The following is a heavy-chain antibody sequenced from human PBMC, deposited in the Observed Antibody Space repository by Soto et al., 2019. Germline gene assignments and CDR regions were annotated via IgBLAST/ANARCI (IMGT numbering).Heavy chain of an antibody. CDR1: GFTFSSYG. D-gene: IGHD5-18*01. J-gene: IGHJ6*02. Sequence: PGGSLRLSCAASGFTFSSYGMHWVRQAPGKGLERVAVISYDGSNKYYADSVKGRLTLYRDNSKNTLYLQMNSLRAEDTAVYYCAKTAMGYYYFYGMDVWGQGTTVTVSS. CDR2: ISYDGSNK. V-gene: IGHV3-30*18. CDR3: AKTAMGYYYFYGMDV.